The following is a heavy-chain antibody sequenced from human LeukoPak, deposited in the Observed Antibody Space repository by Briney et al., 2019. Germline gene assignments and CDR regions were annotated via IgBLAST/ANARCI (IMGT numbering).Heavy chain of an antibody. D-gene: IGHD3-3*02. CDR1: GFTFSSYW. Sequence: GGTLRLSCAASGFTFSSYWMHWVSHAQGKGMGGVSRINSDRSSRSYAASVKGRFTISSDNAKNTLYLQMNSLRAEDTAVYYCARVQFWSGSYFDYWGQGTLVTVSS. CDR3: ARVQFWSGSYFDY. J-gene: IGHJ4*02. CDR2: INSDRSSR. V-gene: IGHV3-74*01.